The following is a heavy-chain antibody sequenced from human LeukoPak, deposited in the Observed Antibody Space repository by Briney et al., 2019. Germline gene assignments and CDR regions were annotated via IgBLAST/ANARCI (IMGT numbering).Heavy chain of an antibody. J-gene: IGHJ3*01. CDR1: GFTFSSYA. CDR3: ARDLPHV. CDR2: ISYDGSNK. Sequence: PGRSLRLSCAASGFTFSSYAMHWVRQAPGKGLEWVAVISYDGSNKYYADSVKGRFTISRDSSKNTLYLQMNSLRAEDTAVYYCARDLPHVWGQGTMVTVSS. V-gene: IGHV3-30-3*01.